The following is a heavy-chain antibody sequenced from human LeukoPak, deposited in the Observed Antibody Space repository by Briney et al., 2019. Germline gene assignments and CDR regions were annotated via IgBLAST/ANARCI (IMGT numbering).Heavy chain of an antibody. CDR1: GGSISCHH. J-gene: IGHJ5*02. V-gene: IGHV4-59*11. CDR2: IYYSGGP. CDR3: ARVIVVVPAALGWFDP. D-gene: IGHD2-2*01. Sequence: SETLSLTCTVSGGSISCHHRSWLRHPPGKGPVWLGHIYYSGGPNYNPSLKSRVTLPVDTSKNQCSLKLSSVTAADTAVYYCARVIVVVPAALGWFDPWGQGTLVTVSS.